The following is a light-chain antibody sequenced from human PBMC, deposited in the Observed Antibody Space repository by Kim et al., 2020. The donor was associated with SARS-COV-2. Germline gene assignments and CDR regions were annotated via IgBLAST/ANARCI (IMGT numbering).Light chain of an antibody. CDR1: NIGSKS. Sequence: VSVAPGKPARITCGGNNIGSKSVPWYQQKPGQAPVLVIYYDSDRPSGIPERFSGSNSGNTATLTISRVEAGDEADYYCQVWDSSRVFGGGTQLTVL. CDR2: YDS. CDR3: QVWDSSRV. J-gene: IGLJ3*02. V-gene: IGLV3-21*04.